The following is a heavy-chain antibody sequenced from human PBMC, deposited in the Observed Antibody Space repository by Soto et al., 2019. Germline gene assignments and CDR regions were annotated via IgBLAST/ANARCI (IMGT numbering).Heavy chain of an antibody. D-gene: IGHD6-25*01. Sequence: PGGSLRLSCAASGFTFSSYSMNWVRQAPGKGLEWVSSISSSSSYIYYADSVKGRFTISRDNAKNSLYLQMNSLRAEDTAVYYCAREVNHDGYLGYYFDYWGQGTLVTVSS. V-gene: IGHV3-21*01. J-gene: IGHJ4*02. CDR1: GFTFSSYS. CDR2: ISSSSSYI. CDR3: AREVNHDGYLGYYFDY.